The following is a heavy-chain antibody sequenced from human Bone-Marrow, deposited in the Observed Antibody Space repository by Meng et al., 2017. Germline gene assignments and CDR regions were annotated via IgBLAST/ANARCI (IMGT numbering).Heavy chain of an antibody. CDR3: ATHSYAYSSSWYLFSDYYYYYGMDV. Sequence: ASVKVSCKASGYTFTGYYMHWVRQAPGQGLEWMGWINPNSGGTNYAQKFQGRVTMTRDTSISTAYMGLRSLRSDDTAVYYCATHSYAYSSSWYLFSDYYYYYGMDVWGQGTTVTVSS. CDR1: GYTFTGYY. CDR2: INPNSGGT. J-gene: IGHJ6*02. V-gene: IGHV1-2*02. D-gene: IGHD6-13*01.